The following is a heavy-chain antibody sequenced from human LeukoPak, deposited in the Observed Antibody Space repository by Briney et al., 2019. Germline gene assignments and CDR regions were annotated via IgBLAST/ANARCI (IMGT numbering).Heavy chain of an antibody. D-gene: IGHD6-6*01. Sequence: GGSLRLSCEASGFTFSRHAMSWVRQAPGKGLEWVSSLSGTGGSTYYADSVKGRLTVSRDNAKNSLYLQMNSLRAEDTAVYYCARDRSYSSSSNFDYWGQGTLVTVSS. CDR1: GFTFSRHA. CDR3: ARDRSYSSSSNFDY. CDR2: LSGTGGST. V-gene: IGHV3-23*01. J-gene: IGHJ4*02.